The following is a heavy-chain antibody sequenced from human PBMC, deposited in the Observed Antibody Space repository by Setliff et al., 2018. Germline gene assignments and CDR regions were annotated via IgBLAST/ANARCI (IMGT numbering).Heavy chain of an antibody. J-gene: IGHJ5*02. V-gene: IGHV4-39*07. CDR2: IYYSGST. CDR1: GGSIGSSSYY. D-gene: IGHD1-7*01. Sequence: SETLSLTCTVSGGSIGSSSYYWGWIRQPPGKGLEWIGSIYYSGSTYYNPSLKSRVTISVDTSKNQLSLDLTSVTAADTAVYYCARNWHWGFDPWGRGALVTVSS. CDR3: ARNWHWGFDP.